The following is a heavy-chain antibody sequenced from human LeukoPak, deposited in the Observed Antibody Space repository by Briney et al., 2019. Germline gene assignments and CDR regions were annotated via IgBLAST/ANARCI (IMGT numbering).Heavy chain of an antibody. Sequence: SETLSLTCAVYGVSFSGYYWNWIRQPPGKGLEWIGEINHSGSTNYNPSLKSRVTISVDTSKNQFSLKLSSVTAADTAVYYCARLHPLRRGHYYYYMDVWGKGTTVTVSS. CDR1: GVSFSGYY. CDR3: ARLHPLRRGHYYYYMDV. CDR2: INHSGST. V-gene: IGHV4-34*01. J-gene: IGHJ6*03. D-gene: IGHD4-17*01.